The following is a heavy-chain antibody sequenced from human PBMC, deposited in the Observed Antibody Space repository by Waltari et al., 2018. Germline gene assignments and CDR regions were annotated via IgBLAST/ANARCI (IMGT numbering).Heavy chain of an antibody. CDR1: GYTFTGYY. CDR2: INPNSGGT. J-gene: IGHJ3*02. V-gene: IGHV1-2*02. D-gene: IGHD3-10*01. Sequence: QVQLVQSGAEVKKPGASVKVSCTASGYTFTGYYMHWVRQATGQGLEWMGVINPNSGGTNYAQKFQGRVTMTRDTSISTAYMELSRLRSDDTAVYYCARAGVWFGESSDAFDIWGQGTMVTVSS. CDR3: ARAGVWFGESSDAFDI.